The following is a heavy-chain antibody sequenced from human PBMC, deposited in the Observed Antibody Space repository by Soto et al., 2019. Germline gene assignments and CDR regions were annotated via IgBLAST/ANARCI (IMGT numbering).Heavy chain of an antibody. CDR2: VHHSWGS. V-gene: IGHV4-59*08. Sequence: QVQLQESGPGLVKPSETLSLSCTVSGGSISSYYWSWFRQSPGKRMEWIGYVHHSWGSSYNPSLQRRVAISLDTSRSQYSLKVTSVTATDPAVYYCARQGFGPLRGLVDVWGQWTTVIVSS. CDR1: GGSISSYY. J-gene: IGHJ6*02. CDR3: ARQGFGPLRGLVDV. D-gene: IGHD3-10*01.